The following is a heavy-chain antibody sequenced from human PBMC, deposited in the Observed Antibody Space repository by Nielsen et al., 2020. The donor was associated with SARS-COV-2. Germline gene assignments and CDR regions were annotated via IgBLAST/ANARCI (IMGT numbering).Heavy chain of an antibody. Sequence: GESLKISCKGSGYSFTSYWIGWVRQTPGKGLEWMGVIYPGDSDSTYSPSFQGQASFSVDKSISTAYLQWTSLKASDTALYYCARHDYGSGNYFVDFWGQGTQVTVSS. CDR2: IYPGDSDS. J-gene: IGHJ4*02. V-gene: IGHV5-51*01. CDR1: GYSFTSYW. CDR3: ARHDYGSGNYFVDF. D-gene: IGHD3-10*01.